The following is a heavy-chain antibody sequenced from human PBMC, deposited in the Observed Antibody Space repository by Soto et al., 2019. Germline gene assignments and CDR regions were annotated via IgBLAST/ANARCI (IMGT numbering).Heavy chain of an antibody. CDR2: LSYDGSNK. V-gene: IGHV3-30-3*01. CDR1: GFTFSSYA. Sequence: GGSLRLSCAASGFTFSSYAMHWVRQAPGKGLESVAGLSYDGSNKYYADSVKGRFTLSRDNSKNTLYLQMNSLRAEDTAVYYCARVEGDPSIAAAGPRGYYYGMDVWGQGTTVTVSS. J-gene: IGHJ6*02. CDR3: ARVEGDPSIAAAGPRGYYYGMDV. D-gene: IGHD6-13*01.